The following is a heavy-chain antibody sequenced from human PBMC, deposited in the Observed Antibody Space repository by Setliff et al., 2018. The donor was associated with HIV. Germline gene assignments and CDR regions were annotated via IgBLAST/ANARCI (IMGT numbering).Heavy chain of an antibody. D-gene: IGHD3-22*01. CDR1: GFTFIDYY. J-gene: IGHJ4*02. CDR2: ITSSGRTT. V-gene: IGHV3-11*01. Sequence: GGSLRLSCAASGFTFIDYYLHWIRQAPGKGLEWVSCITSSGRTTYCADSVKGRFTISRDNAKSSLFLQMNSLRADDTALYYCARGPSYYYDSSGYYFDAWGEGTLVTVSS. CDR3: ARGPSYYYDSSGYYFDA.